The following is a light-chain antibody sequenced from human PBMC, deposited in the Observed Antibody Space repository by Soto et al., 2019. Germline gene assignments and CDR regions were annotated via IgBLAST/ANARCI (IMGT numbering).Light chain of an antibody. CDR1: QSVRSRY. V-gene: IGKV3-20*01. CDR2: GAS. CDR3: QQYGNSPIT. Sequence: ETVLTQSPGTLSLSPGERATLSCRASQSVRSRYLAWYQQKPGQAPRLLISGASSRATGIPDRLSGSGSGTDFTLTVSRLEPEDFALYYCQQYGNSPITFGQGTRLEIK. J-gene: IGKJ5*01.